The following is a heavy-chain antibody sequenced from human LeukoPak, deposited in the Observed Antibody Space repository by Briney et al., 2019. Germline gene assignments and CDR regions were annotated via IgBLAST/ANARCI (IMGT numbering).Heavy chain of an antibody. V-gene: IGHV5-51*01. Sequence: GESLKISCQGYGYTFDTYYIAWVRQMPGKGLEWMGIIYADFDPTYSPSFQGHVTISADKSISTAYLQWSGLKASDTAMYYCARRPTNYYGMDVWGQGTTVTVSS. CDR3: ARRPTNYYGMDV. CDR1: GYTFDTYY. D-gene: IGHD1-26*01. CDR2: IYADFDP. J-gene: IGHJ6*02.